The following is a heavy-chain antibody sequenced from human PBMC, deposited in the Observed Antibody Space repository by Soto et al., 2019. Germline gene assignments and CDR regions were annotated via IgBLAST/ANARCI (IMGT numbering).Heavy chain of an antibody. CDR3: ARAKYSSGRYWFDP. Sequence: QVQLQESGPGLVKPSETLSLTCTVSGGSISSYYWSWIRQPPGKGLEWIGYIYYSGSTNYNPSLKSRVTISVDTSKNQFSLKLSSVTAADTAVYYCARAKYSSGRYWFDPWGQGTLVTVSS. CDR2: IYYSGST. J-gene: IGHJ5*02. V-gene: IGHV4-59*01. D-gene: IGHD6-19*01. CDR1: GGSISSYY.